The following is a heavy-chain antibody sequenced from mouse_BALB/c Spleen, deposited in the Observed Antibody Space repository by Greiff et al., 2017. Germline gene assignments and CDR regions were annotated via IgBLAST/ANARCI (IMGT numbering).Heavy chain of an antibody. D-gene: IGHD4-1*01. CDR2: IWAGGST. J-gene: IGHJ4*01. Sequence: QVQLQQSGPGLVAPSQSLSITCTVSGFSLTSYGVHWVRQPPGKGLEWLGVIWAGGSTNYNSALMSRLSISKDNSKSQVFLKMNSLQTDDTAMYYCARDGTGYYYAMDYWGQGTSVTVSA. V-gene: IGHV2-9*02. CDR1: GFSLTSYG. CDR3: ARDGTGYYYAMDY.